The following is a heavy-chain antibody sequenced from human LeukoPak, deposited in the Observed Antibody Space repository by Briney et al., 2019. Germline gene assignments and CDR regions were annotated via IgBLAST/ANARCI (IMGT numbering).Heavy chain of an antibody. CDR2: IYYSGST. CDR3: ARVRVGATRYYFDY. V-gene: IGHV4-59*01. Sequence: SETLSLTCTVSGGSISSYYWSWIRQPPGKGLEWIGYIYYSGSTNYNPSLKSRVTISVDTSKNQFPLKLSSVTAADTAVYYCARVRVGATRYYFDYWGQGTLVTVSS. J-gene: IGHJ4*02. D-gene: IGHD1-26*01. CDR1: GGSISSYY.